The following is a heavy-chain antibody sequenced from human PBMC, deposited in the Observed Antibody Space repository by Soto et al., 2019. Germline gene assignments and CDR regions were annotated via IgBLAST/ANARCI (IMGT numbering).Heavy chain of an antibody. Sequence: SETLSLTCTVSGGSISSYYWSWIRQPPGKGLEWIGYIYYSGSTNYNPPLKSRVTISVDTSKNQFSLKLSSVTAADTAVYYCARGGDSGGWYERYFASWGKGTLVPLSS. V-gene: IGHV4-59*01. J-gene: IGHJ4*02. CDR2: IYYSGST. CDR1: GGSISSYY. CDR3: ARGGDSGGWYERYFAS. D-gene: IGHD6-19*01.